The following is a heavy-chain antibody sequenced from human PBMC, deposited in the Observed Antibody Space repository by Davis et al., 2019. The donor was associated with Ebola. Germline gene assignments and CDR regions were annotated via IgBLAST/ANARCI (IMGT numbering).Heavy chain of an antibody. V-gene: IGHV3-74*01. CDR2: INSDGSST. J-gene: IGHJ4*01. D-gene: IGHD3-16*01. CDR3: VMGAPFEY. Sequence: GESLKISCAASGFTFSSYWMHWVRQAPGKGLVWVSRINSDGSSTSYADSVKGRFTISRDNAKNTLYLQMSSLRPEDTDVYYCVMGAPFEYWGQGTVVTVSS. CDR1: GFTFSSYW.